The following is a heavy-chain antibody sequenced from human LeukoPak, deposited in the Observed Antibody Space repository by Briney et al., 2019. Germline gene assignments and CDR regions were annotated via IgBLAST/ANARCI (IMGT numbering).Heavy chain of an antibody. V-gene: IGHV3-7*01. Sequence: PGGSLRLSCVASGFTFSDYWMTWVRQAPGKGLEWVANIKQDGSEKYFVESVKGRFTISRDNARNSVYLQMSNLRGEDTALYYCASDYTASTFWGQGTLVTVSS. CDR3: ASDYTASTF. CDR1: GFTFSDYW. D-gene: IGHD3-16*01. J-gene: IGHJ4*02. CDR2: IKQDGSEK.